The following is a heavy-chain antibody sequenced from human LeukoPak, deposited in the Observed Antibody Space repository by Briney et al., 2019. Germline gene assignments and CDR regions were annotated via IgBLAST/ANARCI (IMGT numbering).Heavy chain of an antibody. CDR1: GYTFTSYG. V-gene: IGHV1-18*01. Sequence: ASVKVSCKASGYTFTSYGISWVRQAPGQGLEWMGWISAYNGNTNYAQKLQGRVTMTTDTSTSTSYMELRSLRSDDTALYYCARGASGTLRSFDWLTQEPLDYWGQGTLVTVSS. CDR2: ISAYNGNT. D-gene: IGHD3-10*01. J-gene: IGHJ4*02. CDR3: ARGASGTLRSFDWLTQEPLDY.